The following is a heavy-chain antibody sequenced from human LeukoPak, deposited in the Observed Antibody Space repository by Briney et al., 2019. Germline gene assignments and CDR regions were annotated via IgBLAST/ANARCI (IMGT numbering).Heavy chain of an antibody. Sequence: PGGSLRLSCAASGFTFSSYAMSWVRQAPGKGLEWVSAISGSGGSTYYADSVKGRFTISRDNSKNTLYLQMNSLRAEDTAVYYCAILGRLLRFLVWHIDYWGQGTLATVSS. CDR3: AILGRLLRFLVWHIDY. V-gene: IGHV3-23*01. D-gene: IGHD3-3*01. J-gene: IGHJ4*02. CDR1: GFTFSSYA. CDR2: ISGSGGST.